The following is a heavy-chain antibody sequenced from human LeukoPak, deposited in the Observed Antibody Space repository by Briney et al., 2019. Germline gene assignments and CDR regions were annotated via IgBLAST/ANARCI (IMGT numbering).Heavy chain of an antibody. CDR2: IYSPGTN. D-gene: IGHD3-10*01. CDR1: AGSINRGDYY. CDR3: ARVRLAEGSYWFGELLSYYFDY. J-gene: IGHJ4*02. V-gene: IGHV4-61*02. Sequence: SETLSLTCTVSAGSINRGDYYWSWIRRPAGKGLEWHGRIYSPGTNYNYNPSLKSRVTISIDTSKNQFSLKLSCVTAADTAVYYCARVRLAEGSYWFGELLSYYFDYWGQGTLVTVSS.